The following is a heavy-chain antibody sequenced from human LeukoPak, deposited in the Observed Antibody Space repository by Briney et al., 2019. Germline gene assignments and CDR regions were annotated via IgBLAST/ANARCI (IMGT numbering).Heavy chain of an antibody. V-gene: IGHV4-39*07. Sequence: SETLSLTCTVSGGSISSSTYYWGWIRQSPGKGLEWIGSVHYSGGSYYSPSLKSRVTISLNASKNQFSLKLSSVTAADTAVYYCARVTPAGAWLGYFDYWGQGTLVTVSS. J-gene: IGHJ4*02. CDR1: GGSISSSTYY. D-gene: IGHD6-19*01. CDR2: VHYSGGS. CDR3: ARVTPAGAWLGYFDY.